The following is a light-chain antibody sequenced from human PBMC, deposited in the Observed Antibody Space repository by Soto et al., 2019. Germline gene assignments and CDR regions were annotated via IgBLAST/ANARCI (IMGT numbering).Light chain of an antibody. J-gene: IGLJ3*02. CDR2: GNN. CDR1: SSNIGAGFD. CDR3: QAFWV. Sequence: QSVLTQPPSVSGAPGQRVTISCTGTSSNIGAGFDVHWYQQFPGTAPKLLIYGNNNRPSGVPDRFSGSKSDTSASLTITGPQADDEADYYCQAFWVFGGGTKLTVL. V-gene: IGLV1-40*01.